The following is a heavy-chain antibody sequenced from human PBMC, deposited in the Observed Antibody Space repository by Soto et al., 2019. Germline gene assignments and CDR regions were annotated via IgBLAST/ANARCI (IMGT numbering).Heavy chain of an antibody. V-gene: IGHV4-30-4*01. Sequence: SETLSLTCTVSCGSISRRNYYWSWIRQPPGKGLEWIGFISYSGTTHYSASLRSRVSISVDTSKNQFSLDLSSVTAADTAVYYCATMGTPVTGLYYFDYWGQGTLVTVSS. J-gene: IGHJ4*02. CDR2: ISYSGTT. CDR1: CGSISRRNYY. CDR3: ATMGTPVTGLYYFDY. D-gene: IGHD4-17*01.